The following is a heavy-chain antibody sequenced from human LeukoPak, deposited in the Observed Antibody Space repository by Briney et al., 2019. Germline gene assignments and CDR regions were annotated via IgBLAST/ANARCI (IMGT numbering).Heavy chain of an antibody. V-gene: IGHV3-23*01. CDR2: IGSSGGGT. CDR3: AKIHQNRVVVGAKGAFDI. D-gene: IGHD2-15*01. Sequence: GGSLRLSCEVSGLTFNNYAMHWVRQSSGKGLEWVSGIGSSGGGTYYADSVKGRFTISRDTSKDTIYLQMDSLRAEDTAIYYCAKIHQNRVVVGAKGAFDIWGQGTVVTVSS. CDR1: GLTFNNYA. J-gene: IGHJ3*02.